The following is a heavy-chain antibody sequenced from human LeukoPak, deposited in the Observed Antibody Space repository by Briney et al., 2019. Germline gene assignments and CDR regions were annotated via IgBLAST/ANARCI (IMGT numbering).Heavy chain of an antibody. CDR3: ARDFASDTAMVGVGWFDP. CDR1: GGTFSSYA. V-gene: IGHV1-69*05. D-gene: IGHD5-18*01. CDR2: IIPIFGTA. Sequence: SVKVSCKASGGTFSSYAISWVRQAPGQGLEWMGRIIPIFGTANYAQKFQGRVTMTRDTSTSTVYMELSSLRSEDTAVYYCARDFASDTAMVGVGWFDPWGQGTLVTVSS. J-gene: IGHJ5*02.